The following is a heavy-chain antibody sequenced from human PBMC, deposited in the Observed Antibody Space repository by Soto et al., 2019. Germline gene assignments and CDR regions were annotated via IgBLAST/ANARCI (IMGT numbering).Heavy chain of an antibody. D-gene: IGHD3-10*01. Sequence: PSETLSLTCTVSGGSISSSSYYWGWIRQPPGKGLEWIGSIYYSGSTYYNPSLKSRVTISVDTSKNQFSLKLSSVTAADTAVYYCASYYGSGSYYLSYVGMDVWGQGTTVT. V-gene: IGHV4-39*01. CDR2: IYYSGST. CDR3: ASYYGSGSYYLSYVGMDV. J-gene: IGHJ6*02. CDR1: GGSISSSSYY.